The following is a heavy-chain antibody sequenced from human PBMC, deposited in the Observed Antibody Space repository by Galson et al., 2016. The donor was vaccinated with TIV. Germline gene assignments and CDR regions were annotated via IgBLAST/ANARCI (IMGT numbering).Heavy chain of an antibody. CDR2: FDPEVAKT. J-gene: IGHJ4*02. CDR3: ATVAWLPGLSLDN. D-gene: IGHD2/OR15-2a*01. V-gene: IGHV1-24*01. CDR1: GNSLNELV. Sequence: SVKVSCKVSGNSLNELVIHWVRQAPGKGLEWMGGFDPEVAKTVYAQKLQDRVTMAADTSTNTAYMELGSLRFEDTAVYYCATVAWLPGLSLDNWGQGTLVTVSS.